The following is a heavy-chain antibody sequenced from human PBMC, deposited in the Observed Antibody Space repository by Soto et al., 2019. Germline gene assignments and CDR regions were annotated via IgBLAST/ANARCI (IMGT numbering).Heavy chain of an antibody. J-gene: IGHJ4*02. Sequence: QVHLLQSGAEVQKPGSSVRVSCRTSGGTFDNYAFSWVRQAPGQGLEWMGGIIAIFGTRNIAQRFQGRVTMTADESTNTAYMELSSLRSEDTAVYSCALGLRGFYVDSWGQGTLVTVSS. V-gene: IGHV1-69*01. CDR1: GGTFDNYA. CDR3: ALGLRGFYVDS. CDR2: IIAIFGTR. D-gene: IGHD5-12*01.